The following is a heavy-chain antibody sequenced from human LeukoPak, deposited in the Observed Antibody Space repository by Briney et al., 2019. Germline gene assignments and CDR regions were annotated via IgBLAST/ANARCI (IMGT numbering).Heavy chain of an antibody. J-gene: IGHJ4*02. CDR1: GYTFTVYY. CDR3: ARVMDYYDSSGYSY. D-gene: IGHD3-22*01. Sequence: ASVKVSCKACGYTFTVYYMHWVRQAPGQGLEWMGWSNPNSGGTNYAQKVQGRVTMTRDTSSSTAYMELSRLRSDDTAVYYCARVMDYYDSSGYSYWGQGTLVTVSS. CDR2: SNPNSGGT. V-gene: IGHV1-2*02.